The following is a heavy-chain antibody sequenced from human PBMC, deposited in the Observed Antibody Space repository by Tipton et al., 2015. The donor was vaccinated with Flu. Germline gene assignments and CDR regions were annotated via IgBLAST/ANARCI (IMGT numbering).Heavy chain of an antibody. Sequence: TLSLTCTVSGGSISSYYWSWIRQPAGKGLEWIGRIYTSGSTNYNPSLKSRVTISVDTSKNQFSLKLSSVTAADTAVYYCATNDFWSGDGAFDIWGQGTMVTVSS. V-gene: IGHV4-4*07. D-gene: IGHD3-3*01. CDR2: IYTSGST. CDR1: GGSISSYY. CDR3: ATNDFWSGDGAFDI. J-gene: IGHJ3*02.